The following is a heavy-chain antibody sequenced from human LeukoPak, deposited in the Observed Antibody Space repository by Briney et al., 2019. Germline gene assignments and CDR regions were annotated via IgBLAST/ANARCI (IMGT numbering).Heavy chain of an antibody. J-gene: IGHJ6*03. CDR1: GFTFSSYS. CDR2: MSRSSNYI. CDR3: ARILFGYSRSWWIMDV. Sequence: GGSLRLSCAASGFTFSSYSMNWVRQALGTGLEWVSSMSRSSNYIYYADSVKGRFTISRDNAKNSLYLQMNSLRAEDTAVYYCARILFGYSRSWWIMDVWGKGTTVTVSS. D-gene: IGHD6-13*01. V-gene: IGHV3-21*01.